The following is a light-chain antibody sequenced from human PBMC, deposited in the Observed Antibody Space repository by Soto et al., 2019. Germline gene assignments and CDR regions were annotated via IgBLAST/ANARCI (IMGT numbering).Light chain of an antibody. CDR3: QQYGSSSWT. V-gene: IGKV3-20*01. J-gene: IGKJ1*01. CDR2: GAS. CDR1: QSVSNRY. Sequence: EVVLTQSPCTLSLSPGERATLSCRASQSVSNRYLAWYQQKPGQAPRLLIYGASSRATGIPDRFSGSGSGTDFTLTISRLEPEDFAVYYCQQYGSSSWTFGQGTKVDIK.